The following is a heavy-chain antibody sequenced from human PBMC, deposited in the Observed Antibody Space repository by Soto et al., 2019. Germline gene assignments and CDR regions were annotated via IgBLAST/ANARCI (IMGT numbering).Heavy chain of an antibody. V-gene: IGHV1-18*01. J-gene: IGHJ5*02. Sequence: ASVKVSCKASGYTFTSYGISWGRQAPGQGLEWMGWISAYNGNTNYAQKLQGRVTMTTDTSTSTAYMELRSLRSDDTAVYYCARDPVFYYCRGRKTHNWFDLWGQGILVTVSS. D-gene: IGHD2-15*01. CDR1: GYTFTSYG. CDR2: ISAYNGNT. CDR3: ARDPVFYYCRGRKTHNWFDL.